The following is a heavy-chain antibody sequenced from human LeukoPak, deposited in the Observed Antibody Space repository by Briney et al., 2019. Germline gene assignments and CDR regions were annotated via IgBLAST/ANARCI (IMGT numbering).Heavy chain of an antibody. CDR1: GYNFTSYW. Sequence: GEALQISCKGSGYNFTSYWIGWVRQMPGKGLEGMGIIYPGDSDTRYSPSVQGQVTISADKSISTAYLQWSSLKASDTAMYYCARLVTGTTDFPFDYWGQGTLVTVSS. V-gene: IGHV5-51*01. J-gene: IGHJ4*02. CDR2: IYPGDSDT. CDR3: ARLVTGTTDFPFDY. D-gene: IGHD1-20*01.